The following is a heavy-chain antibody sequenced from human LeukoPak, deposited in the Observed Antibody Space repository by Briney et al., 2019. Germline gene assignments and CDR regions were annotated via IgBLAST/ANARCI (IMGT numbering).Heavy chain of an antibody. CDR1: GFTFSSYW. CDR2: IKQDGSEK. J-gene: IGHJ4*02. D-gene: IGHD6-13*01. V-gene: IGHV3-7*01. CDR3: ARGRGIADYYFDY. Sequence: GGSLRLSCAASGFTFSSYWMSWVRQAPGKGLEWVANIKQDGSEKYYVDSVKGRFTISRDNAKNSLYVQMNSLRAEDTAVYYCARGRGIADYYFDYWGQGTLVTVSS.